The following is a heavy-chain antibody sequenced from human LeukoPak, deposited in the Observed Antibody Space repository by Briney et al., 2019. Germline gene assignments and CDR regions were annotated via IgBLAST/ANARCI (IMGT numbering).Heavy chain of an antibody. V-gene: IGHV3-30-3*01. Sequence: PGGSLRLSCAASGFTFSSYAMHWVRQAPGKGLEWVAVISYDGSNKYYADSVKGRFTISRDNSKNTLYLQMNSLRAEDTAVYYCAKDYPEMGYWGQGTLVTVSS. J-gene: IGHJ4*02. CDR2: ISYDGSNK. D-gene: IGHD2-8*01. CDR3: AKDYPEMGY. CDR1: GFTFSSYA.